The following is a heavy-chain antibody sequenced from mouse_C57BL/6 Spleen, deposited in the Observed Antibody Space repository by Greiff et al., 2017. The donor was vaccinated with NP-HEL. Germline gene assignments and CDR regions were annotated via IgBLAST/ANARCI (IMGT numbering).Heavy chain of an antibody. CDR1: GYSITSGYY. CDR2: ISYDGSN. CDR3: ARERREDMTTVVATDWYCDV. D-gene: IGHD1-1*01. J-gene: IGHJ1*03. Sequence: ESGPGLVKPSQSLSLTCSVTGYSITSGYYWNWIRQFPGNKLEWMGYISYDGSNNYNPSLKNRISITRDTSKNQFFLKLNSVTTEDTATYYCARERREDMTTVVATDWYCDVWGTGTTVTVSS. V-gene: IGHV3-6*01.